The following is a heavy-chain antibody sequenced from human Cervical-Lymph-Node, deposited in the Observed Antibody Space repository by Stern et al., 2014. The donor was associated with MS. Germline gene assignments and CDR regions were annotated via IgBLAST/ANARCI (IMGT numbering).Heavy chain of an antibody. CDR1: GGIFTDLA. Sequence: VQLVESGAEVKRPGSSVKVSCKASGGIFTDLAISWVRQAPRQGLEWMGGSIPVFGTANYAPKFQGRVTFTADESTSTVYMELSRLRSDDTAVYYCARDSDLGNGGYGMDVWGQGTTVTVSS. J-gene: IGHJ6*02. CDR3: ARDSDLGNGGYGMDV. D-gene: IGHD2-8*01. V-gene: IGHV1-69*01. CDR2: SIPVFGTA.